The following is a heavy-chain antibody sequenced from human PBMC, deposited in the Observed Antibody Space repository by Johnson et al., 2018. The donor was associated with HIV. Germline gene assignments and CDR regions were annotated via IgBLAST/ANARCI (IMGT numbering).Heavy chain of an antibody. CDR1: GFTFSSYG. J-gene: IGHJ3*02. Sequence: QVQLVESGGGVVQPGRSLRLSCAASGFTFSSYGMHWVRQAPGKGLEWVAVISYDGSNKYHADSVKGRFTISRDNSKNTLYLQMNSLRAEDTAVYYCAREYSSLSQGAFDIWGQGTMVTVSS. CDR2: ISYDGSNK. D-gene: IGHD6-6*01. V-gene: IGHV3-30*03. CDR3: AREYSSLSQGAFDI.